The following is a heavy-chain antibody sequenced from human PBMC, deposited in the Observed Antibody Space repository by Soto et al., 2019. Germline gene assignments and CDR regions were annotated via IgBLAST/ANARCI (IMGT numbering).Heavy chain of an antibody. CDR3: AKDGRIAAAVTTRFDY. CDR1: GFTFSSYA. J-gene: IGHJ4*02. CDR2: ISGSGGST. D-gene: IGHD6-13*01. Sequence: GGSLRLSCAASGFTFSSYAMSWVRQAPGKGLEWVSAISGSGGSTYYADSVKGRFTISRDNSKNTLYLQMNSLRAEDTAVYYCAKDGRIAAAVTTRFDYWGQGTLVTVSS. V-gene: IGHV3-23*01.